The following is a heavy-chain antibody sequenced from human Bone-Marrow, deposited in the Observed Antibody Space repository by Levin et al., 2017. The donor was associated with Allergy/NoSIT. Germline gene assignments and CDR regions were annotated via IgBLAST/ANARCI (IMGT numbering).Heavy chain of an antibody. Sequence: GGSLRLSCAASGFTFSSYGMHWVRQAPGKGLEWVALIWYDGSNKYYADSVKGRFTISRDNSENTLYLQMKGLRAEDTAVYYCARGYYYRSGSYYTPLNYWGQGTLVTVSS. V-gene: IGHV3-33*01. J-gene: IGHJ4*02. D-gene: IGHD3-10*01. CDR3: ARGYYYRSGSYYTPLNY. CDR2: IWYDGSNK. CDR1: GFTFSSYG.